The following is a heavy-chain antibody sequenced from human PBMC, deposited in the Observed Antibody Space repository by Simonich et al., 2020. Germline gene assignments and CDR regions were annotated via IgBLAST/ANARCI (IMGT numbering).Heavy chain of an antibody. CDR3: ASSKRGYNWNDFDY. Sequence: QVQLVQSGAEVKKPGASVKVSCKASGYTFTGYYMHWVRQAPGQGLEGMGWITPNSGGTNNAKKCQGRVTMTRDTSISTAYMELSRLRSDDTAVYYCASSKRGYNWNDFDYWGQGTLVTVSS. V-gene: IGHV1-2*02. J-gene: IGHJ4*02. CDR1: GYTFTGYY. CDR2: ITPNSGGT. D-gene: IGHD1-1*01.